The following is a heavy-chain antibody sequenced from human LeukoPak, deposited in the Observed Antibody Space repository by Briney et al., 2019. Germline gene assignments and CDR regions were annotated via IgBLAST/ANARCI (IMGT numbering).Heavy chain of an antibody. CDR2: ISWNSGSI. V-gene: IGHV3-9*01. CDR3: AKEGRVGPFDY. Sequence: GGSLRLSCAASGFTFSSYGMHWVRQAPGKGLEWVSGISWNSGSIGYADSVKGRFTISRDNAKNSLYLQMNSLRAEDTALYYCAKEGRVGPFDYWGQGTLVTVSS. J-gene: IGHJ4*02. CDR1: GFTFSSYG.